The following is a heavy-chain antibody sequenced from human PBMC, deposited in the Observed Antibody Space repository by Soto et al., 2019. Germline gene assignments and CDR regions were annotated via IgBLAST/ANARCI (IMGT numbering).Heavy chain of an antibody. CDR1: GFMVSSSH. Sequence: PVGSLRLSCVVSGFMVSSSHMIWVRQAPGKGLEGVSILYNHGKTNYLDSVKGRFTITRDNSKNTVYLQMNSLRVEDTAVYYCARLTEEERHWGQGALVTVSS. CDR2: LYNHGKT. J-gene: IGHJ4*02. V-gene: IGHV3-53*01. CDR3: ARLTEEERH. D-gene: IGHD1-1*01.